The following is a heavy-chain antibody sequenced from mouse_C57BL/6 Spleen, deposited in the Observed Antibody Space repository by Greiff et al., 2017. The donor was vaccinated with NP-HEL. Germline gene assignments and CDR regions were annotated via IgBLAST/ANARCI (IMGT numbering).Heavy chain of an antibody. J-gene: IGHJ1*03. V-gene: IGHV2-2*01. D-gene: IGHD2-3*01. CDR2: IWSGGST. Sequence: VQLVESGPGLVQPSQSLSITCTVSGFSLTSYGVHWVRQSPGKGLEWLGVIWSGGSTDYNAAFISRLSISKDNSKSQVFFKMNSLQADDTAIYYCAREREDGYYWYFDVWGTGTTVTVSS. CDR3: AREREDGYYWYFDV. CDR1: GFSLTSYG.